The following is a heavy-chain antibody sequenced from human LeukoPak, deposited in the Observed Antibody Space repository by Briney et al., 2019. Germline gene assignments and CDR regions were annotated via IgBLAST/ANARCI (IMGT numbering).Heavy chain of an antibody. V-gene: IGHV4-34*01. D-gene: IGHD6-6*01. Sequence: GSLRLSCAASGFTFSSYAMSWVRQAPGKGLEWIGEINHSGSTNYNPSLKSRVTISVDTSKNQFSLKLSSVTAADTAVYYCARVGEQLVRDYYYYMDVWGKGTTVTVSS. J-gene: IGHJ6*03. CDR1: GFTFSSYA. CDR3: ARVGEQLVRDYYYYMDV. CDR2: INHSGST.